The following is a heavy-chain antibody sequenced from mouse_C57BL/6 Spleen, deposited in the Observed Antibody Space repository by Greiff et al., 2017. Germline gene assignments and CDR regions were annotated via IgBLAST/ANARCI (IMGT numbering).Heavy chain of an antibody. J-gene: IGHJ1*03. Sequence: QVQLQQPGAELVKPGASVKMSCKASGYTFTSYWITWVKQRPGQGLEWIGDIYPGSGSTNYNEKFKSKATLTVDTSSSTAYMQLSSLTSEDSAVYYCARGYDGYYVGWYFDVWGTGTTVTVSS. CDR3: ARGYDGYYVGWYFDV. D-gene: IGHD2-3*01. CDR2: IYPGSGST. CDR1: GYTFTSYW. V-gene: IGHV1-55*01.